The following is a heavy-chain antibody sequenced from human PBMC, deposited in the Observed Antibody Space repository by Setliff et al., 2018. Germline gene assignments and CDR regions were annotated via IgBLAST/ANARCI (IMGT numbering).Heavy chain of an antibody. V-gene: IGHV4-61*10. CDR1: GGSISSGNYY. CDR2: IYKSGTT. D-gene: IGHD6-19*01. CDR3: ARDQFSSGWYGAPESYFDR. Sequence: SLTCTVSGGSISSGNYYWSWIRRPAGKGLEWIGYIYKSGTTKYNPSLGSRISMSVDTSKNQFSLNLNYVTTADTAVYYCARDQFSSGWYGAPESYFDRWGQGVLGTVSS. J-gene: IGHJ4*02.